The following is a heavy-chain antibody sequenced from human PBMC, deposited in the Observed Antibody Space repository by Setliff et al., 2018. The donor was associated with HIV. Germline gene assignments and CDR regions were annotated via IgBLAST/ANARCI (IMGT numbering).Heavy chain of an antibody. V-gene: IGHV4-39*01. CDR2: IYHTGIT. CDR1: GGSITRTPYY. D-gene: IGHD3-10*01. Sequence: LSLTCTVSGGSITRTPYYWGWIRQPPGKGLEWIGSIYHTGITYDNPSLKSRVTISVDTSKNQISLRLSSVTAADTAVYYCARLSGGMVPNYWGQGTLVT. J-gene: IGHJ4*02. CDR3: ARLSGGMVPNY.